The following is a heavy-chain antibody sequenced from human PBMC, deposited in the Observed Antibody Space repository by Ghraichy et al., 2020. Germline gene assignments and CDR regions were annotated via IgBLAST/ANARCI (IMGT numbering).Heavy chain of an antibody. CDR3: ARIPWLGGELSPEYYFDY. CDR2: ISSSSSTI. V-gene: IGHV3-48*02. D-gene: IGHD3-16*02. J-gene: IGHJ4*01. CDR1: GFTFSSYS. Sequence: GGSLRLSCAASGFTFSSYSMNWVRQAPGKGLEWVSYISSSSSTIYYADSVKGRFTISRDNAKNSLYLQMNSLRDEDTAVYYCARIPWLGGELSPEYYFDYWGQEPWSPSPQ.